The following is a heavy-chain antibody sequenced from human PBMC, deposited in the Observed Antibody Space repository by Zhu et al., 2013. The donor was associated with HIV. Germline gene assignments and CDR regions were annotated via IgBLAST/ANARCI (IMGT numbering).Heavy chain of an antibody. CDR3: AKGEIIGNHFDY. CDR1: GGTFSSYT. J-gene: IGHJ4*02. D-gene: IGHD1-1*01. Sequence: QVQLVQSGAEVKKPGSSVKVSCKASGGTFSSYTISWVRQAPGQGLEWMGRIIPILGIANYAQKFQGRVTITADKSTSTAYMELSSLRSEDTAVYYCAKGEIIGNHFDYWGQGTLVTVSS. CDR2: IIPILGIA. V-gene: IGHV1-69*02.